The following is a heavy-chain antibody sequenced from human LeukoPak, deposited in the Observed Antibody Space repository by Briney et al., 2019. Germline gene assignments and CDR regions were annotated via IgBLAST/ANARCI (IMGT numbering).Heavy chain of an antibody. Sequence: SETLSLTCTVSGGSISSYYWSWIRQPPGKGLEWIAYIYYSGSTNYNPSLKSRVTISVDTSKNQFSLKLSSVTAADTAVYYCARERGGDTANDYYYMDVWGKGTTVTISS. CDR1: GGSISSYY. D-gene: IGHD5-18*01. V-gene: IGHV4-59*01. CDR3: ARERGGDTANDYYYMDV. CDR2: IYYSGST. J-gene: IGHJ6*03.